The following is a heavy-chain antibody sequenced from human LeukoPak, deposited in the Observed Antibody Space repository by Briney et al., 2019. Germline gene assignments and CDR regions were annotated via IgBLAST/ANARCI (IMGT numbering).Heavy chain of an antibody. J-gene: IGHJ4*02. V-gene: IGHV4-59*01. CDR2: IYYSGST. CDR1: GGSISGYY. CDR3: ARAPGYSSGWWDY. Sequence: SETLSLTCTVSGGSISGYYWSWFRQPPGKGLEWIAYIYYSGSTNYNPSLKSRVTISVDTSKNQFSLKLSSVTAAYTAVYYCARAPGYSSGWWDYWGQGTLVTVSS. D-gene: IGHD6-19*01.